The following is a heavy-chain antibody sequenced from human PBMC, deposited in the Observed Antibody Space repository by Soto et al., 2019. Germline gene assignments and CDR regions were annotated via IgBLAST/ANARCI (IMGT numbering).Heavy chain of an antibody. CDR1: GGSVSDKTYY. CDR2: VYYSGTT. D-gene: IGHD4-17*01. Sequence: LSLTCSVSGGSVSDKTYYWSWIRQPPGKRLERIGYVYYSGTTNYNPSLKSRVTIPVDLSKNRFSLRLSSVTTADTALYYCARTTAVPNTLRSRYFFDYWGQGTLVTVYS. V-gene: IGHV4-61*01. CDR3: ARTTAVPNTLRSRYFFDY. J-gene: IGHJ4*02.